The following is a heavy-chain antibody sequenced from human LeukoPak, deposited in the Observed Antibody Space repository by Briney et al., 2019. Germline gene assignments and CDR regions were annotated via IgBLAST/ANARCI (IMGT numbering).Heavy chain of an antibody. V-gene: IGHV4-59*08. D-gene: IGHD6-6*01. CDR2: VYYTGST. J-gene: IGHJ5*02. CDR3: TRRGGSSSSDWFDP. Sequence: PSETLSLTCTVSGGSISNYYWSWIRQPPGKGLEWIGYVYYTGSTSYNPSLKSRVTISGDTSKNQFSLKLSSVTAADTAVYYCTRRGGSSSSDWFDPWGQGTLVTVSS. CDR1: GGSISNYY.